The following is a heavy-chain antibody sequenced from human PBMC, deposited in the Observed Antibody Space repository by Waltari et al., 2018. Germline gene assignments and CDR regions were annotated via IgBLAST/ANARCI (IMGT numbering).Heavy chain of an antibody. J-gene: IGHJ2*01. CDR3: ARAIVAPRYFDL. CDR2: IYYSGST. CDR1: GGSISSSSSY. Sequence: QLQLQESGPGLVKPSETLSLTCTVSGGSISSSSSYWGWIRQPPGKGLEWIGSIYYSGSTYYNPSLKSRVTISVDTSKNQFSLKLSSVTAADTAVYYCARAIVAPRYFDLWGRGTLVTVSS. V-gene: IGHV4-39*01. D-gene: IGHD3-22*01.